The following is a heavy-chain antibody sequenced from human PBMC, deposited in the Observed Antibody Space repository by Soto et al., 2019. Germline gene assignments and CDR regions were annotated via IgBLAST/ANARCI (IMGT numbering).Heavy chain of an antibody. CDR3: ARVDFTRIYYFDY. CDR1: GGSISSGDYY. D-gene: IGHD3-9*01. J-gene: IGHJ4*02. CDR2: IYYSGST. Sequence: KPSETLSLTCTVSGGSISSGDYYWSWIRQPPGKGLEWIGYIYYSGSTYYNPSLKSRVTISVDTSKNQFSLKLSSVTAADTAVYYCARVDFTRIYYFDYWGQGTLVTVSS. V-gene: IGHV4-30-4*01.